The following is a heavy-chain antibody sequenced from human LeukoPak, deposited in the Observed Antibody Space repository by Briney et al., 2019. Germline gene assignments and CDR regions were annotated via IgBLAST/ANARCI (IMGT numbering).Heavy chain of an antibody. CDR1: GFTFSNYA. CDR3: AKSSSGVSGWFDP. CDR2: IIGNGAGT. D-gene: IGHD3-10*01. J-gene: IGHJ5*02. V-gene: IGHV3-23*01. Sequence: GSLRLSCAASGFTFSNYAMNWVRQAPGKGLEWVSGIIGNGAGTFYADSVKGRFTISRDNSKNIVYLQMNSPRAEDTALYYCAKSSSGVSGWFDPWGQGTLVTVSS.